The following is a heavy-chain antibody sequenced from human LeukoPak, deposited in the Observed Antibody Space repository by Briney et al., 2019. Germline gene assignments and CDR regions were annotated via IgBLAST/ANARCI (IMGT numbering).Heavy chain of an antibody. CDR2: IYYSGST. Sequence: PSETLSLTCTVSGGSISSYYWSWIRQPPGKGLEWIGYIYYSGSTNYNPSLKSRVTISVDTSKNQFSLKLSSVTAADTAVYYCARISTYYYDSSGYRFDYWGQGTLVTVSS. D-gene: IGHD3-22*01. CDR1: GGSISSYY. CDR3: ARISTYYYDSSGYRFDY. J-gene: IGHJ4*02. V-gene: IGHV4-59*01.